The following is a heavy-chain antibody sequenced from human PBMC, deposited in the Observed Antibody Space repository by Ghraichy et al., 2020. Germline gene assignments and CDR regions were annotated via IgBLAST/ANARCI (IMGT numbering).Heavy chain of an antibody. CDR3: VKAYDSSGYYHLGHGFDI. J-gene: IGHJ3*02. D-gene: IGHD3-22*01. Sequence: GGSLRLSCSASGFTFSSYAMPWVRQAPGKGLEYVSAISSNGGSTYYADSVKGRFTISRDNSKNTLYLQMSSLRAEDTAVYYCVKAYDSSGYYHLGHGFDIWGQGTMVTVAS. V-gene: IGHV3-64D*06. CDR1: GFTFSSYA. CDR2: ISSNGGST.